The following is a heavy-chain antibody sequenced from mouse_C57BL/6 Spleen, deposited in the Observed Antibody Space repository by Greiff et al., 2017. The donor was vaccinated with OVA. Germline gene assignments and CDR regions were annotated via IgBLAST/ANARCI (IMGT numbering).Heavy chain of an antibody. V-gene: IGHV1-18*01. J-gene: IGHJ4*01. D-gene: IGHD4-1*01. CDR1: GYTFTDYN. CDR3: ALTGPYYAMDY. CDR2: INPNNGGT. Sequence: VQLQQQSGPELVKPGASVKIPCKASGYTFTDYNMDWVKQSHGKSLEWIGDINPNNGGTIYNQKFKGKATVTVDKSSSTAYMELRSLTSEDTAVYYCALTGPYYAMDYWGQGTSVTVSS.